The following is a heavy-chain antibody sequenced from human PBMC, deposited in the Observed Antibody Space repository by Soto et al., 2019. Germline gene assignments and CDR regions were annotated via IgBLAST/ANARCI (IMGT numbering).Heavy chain of an antibody. CDR3: ARDETQTFRSYVYYYGVDV. V-gene: IGHV3-74*01. CDR2: INTDGSST. D-gene: IGHD3-16*01. J-gene: IGHJ6*02. CDR1: GFTFRNYW. Sequence: PGGSLRLSCAVSGFTFRNYWMHWVRQAPGRGLAWVSRINTDGSSTSYADSVKGRFTISRDNAKNTLYLQMNGLRVEDTAVYYCARDETQTFRSYVYYYGVDVWGQGTTVTVSS.